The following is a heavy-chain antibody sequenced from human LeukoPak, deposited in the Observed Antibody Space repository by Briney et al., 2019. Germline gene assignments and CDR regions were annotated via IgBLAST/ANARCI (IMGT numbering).Heavy chain of an antibody. CDR2: IYPADSDT. J-gene: IGHJ4*02. CDR1: GYRFTTSW. Sequence: GESLKISCKGSGYRFTTSWIGWVRQMPGKGLAWMGIIYPADSDTRYSPSFQGQVTISADKSISTAYLQWSGLKASDTAMYYCARLSGSFDYWGQGTRVTVSS. CDR3: ARLSGSFDY. D-gene: IGHD1-26*01. V-gene: IGHV5-51*01.